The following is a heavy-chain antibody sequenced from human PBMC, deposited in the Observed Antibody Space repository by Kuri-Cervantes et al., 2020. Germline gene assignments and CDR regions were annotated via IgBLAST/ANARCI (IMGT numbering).Heavy chain of an antibody. V-gene: IGHV4-38-2*01. CDR3: ARGFRLYYYDSSGYYYYFDS. J-gene: IGHJ4*02. D-gene: IGHD3-22*01. Sequence: ESLKISCAVSGYSISSGYYWGWIQQPPGKGLEWIGSIYHSGSTYYNPSLKSRVTISVDTSKNQFSLKLTSVTAADTAVYYCARGFRLYYYDSSGYYYYFDSWGQGTLVTVSS. CDR2: IYHSGST. CDR1: GYSISSGYY.